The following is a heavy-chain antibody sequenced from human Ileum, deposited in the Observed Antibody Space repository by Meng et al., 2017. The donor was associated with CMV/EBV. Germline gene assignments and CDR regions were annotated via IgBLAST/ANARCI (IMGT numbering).Heavy chain of an antibody. J-gene: IGHJ4*02. CDR2: LYYSGST. D-gene: IGHD3-22*01. Sequence: QLQLQESGPGPVKPSETLSLTCTVSGGSISSTPYYWGWIRQPPGKGLEWIGSLYYSGSTYYNPSLKSRVTISLDTSKNQFSLKVTSVTAADTAVYYCARDTGTHLWLFWGQGTLVTVSS. V-gene: IGHV4-39*07. CDR1: GGSISSTPYY. CDR3: ARDTGTHLWLF.